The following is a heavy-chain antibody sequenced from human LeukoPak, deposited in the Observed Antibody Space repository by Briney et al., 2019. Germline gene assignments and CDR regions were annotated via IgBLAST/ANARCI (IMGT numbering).Heavy chain of an antibody. J-gene: IGHJ6*04. CDR2: INHSGST. D-gene: IGHD3-10*01. V-gene: IGHV4-34*01. CDR1: GGSFSGYY. Sequence: SETLSLTCAVYGGSFSGYYWSWIRQPPGKGLECIGEINHSGSTNYNPSLKSRVTISVDTSKNQFSLKLSSVTAADTAVYYCANPRRGLWFGEFLSYADPLDVWGKGTTVTISS. CDR3: ANPRRGLWFGEFLSYADPLDV.